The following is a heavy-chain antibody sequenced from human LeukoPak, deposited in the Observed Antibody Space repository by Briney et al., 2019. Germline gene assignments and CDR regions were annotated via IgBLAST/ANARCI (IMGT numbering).Heavy chain of an antibody. D-gene: IGHD1-1*01. J-gene: IGHJ4*02. CDR3: ARISNWSAGY. V-gene: IGHV3-74*01. CDR2: IDSEGSST. Sequence: PGRSLRLSCAASGFTFDDHGMNWVRQAPWKGLEWVSRIDSEGSSTNYADSVKGRFTISRDNAKNTLYLQMDGLRAEDTAVYYCARISNWSAGYWGQGTLVTVSS. CDR1: GFTFDDHG.